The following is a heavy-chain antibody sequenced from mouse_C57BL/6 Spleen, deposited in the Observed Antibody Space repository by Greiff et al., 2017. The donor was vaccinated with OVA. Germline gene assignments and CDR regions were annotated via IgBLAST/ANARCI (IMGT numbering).Heavy chain of an antibody. CDR3: ARSYGNYGFAD. CDR2: ISYDGSN. CDR1: GYSITSGYY. J-gene: IGHJ3*01. D-gene: IGHD2-1*01. Sequence: DVQLQESGPGLVKPSQSLSLTCSVTGYSITSGYYWNWIRQFPGNKLEWMGYISYDGSNNYNPSLKNRISITRDTSKNQLFLKLNSVTTEDTATYYCARSYGNYGFADWGQGTLVTVSA. V-gene: IGHV3-6*01.